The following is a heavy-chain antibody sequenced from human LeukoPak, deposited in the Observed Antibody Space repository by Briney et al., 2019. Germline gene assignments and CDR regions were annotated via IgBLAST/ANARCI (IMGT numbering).Heavy chain of an antibody. CDR2: IYYSGST. CDR3: ARVRRGYSYGLDY. Sequence: PSQTLSLTCTVSGGSISSGGYYWSWIRQHPGKGLEWIGYIYYSGSTYYNPSLKSRVTISVDTSKNQFSLKLSSVTAADTAVYYCARVRRGYSYGLDYWGQGTLVTVPS. V-gene: IGHV4-31*03. J-gene: IGHJ4*02. D-gene: IGHD5-18*01. CDR1: GGSISSGGYY.